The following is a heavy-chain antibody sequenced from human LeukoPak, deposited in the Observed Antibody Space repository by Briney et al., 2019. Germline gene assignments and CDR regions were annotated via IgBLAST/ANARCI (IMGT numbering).Heavy chain of an antibody. CDR1: GFTFSTYA. D-gene: IGHD5-18*01. CDR2: ISGSGAST. Sequence: GGSLRLSCAASGFTFSTYAMSWVRQAPGKGLEWVSAISGSGASTYYADSVKGRFIISRDNSKNTLYLQMSGLRAEDTAVYYCARPTKTAMVNGAFDIWGQGTMVTVPS. J-gene: IGHJ3*02. V-gene: IGHV3-23*01. CDR3: ARPTKTAMVNGAFDI.